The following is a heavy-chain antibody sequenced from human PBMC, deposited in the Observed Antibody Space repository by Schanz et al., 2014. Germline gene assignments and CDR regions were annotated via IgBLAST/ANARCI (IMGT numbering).Heavy chain of an antibody. V-gene: IGHV3-53*01. Sequence: EVQLVASGGGLVQPGGSLRLSCAASGFAVDNYYMSCVRQAPGRGLEWVSIIFTDGRTYYADSVKGRFTISRDSSKNTLYLQMNSLRPEDTAVYFCAKIERNEDWGQGTLVTVSS. CDR3: AKIERNED. J-gene: IGHJ4*02. CDR2: IFTDGRT. CDR1: GFAVDNYY. D-gene: IGHD1-1*01.